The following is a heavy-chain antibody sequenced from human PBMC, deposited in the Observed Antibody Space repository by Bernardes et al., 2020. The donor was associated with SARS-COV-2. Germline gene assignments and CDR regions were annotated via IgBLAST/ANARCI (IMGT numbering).Heavy chain of an antibody. CDR1: GLTFSDYA. CDR2: ISDSGGST. CDR3: AKSTRVGAHYPNY. J-gene: IGHJ4*02. D-gene: IGHD1-26*01. V-gene: IGHV3-23*01. Sequence: GGSLRLSCAASGLTFSDYAMSWVRQAPGKGLEWVSSISDSGGSTFYAASVKGRFTISRDNSRSTLYLQMNSLTVDDTAIYYVAKSTRVGAHYPNYWGQGTLVTVSS.